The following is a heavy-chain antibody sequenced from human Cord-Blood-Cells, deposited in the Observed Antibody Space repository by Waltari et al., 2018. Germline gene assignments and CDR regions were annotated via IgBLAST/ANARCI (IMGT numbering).Heavy chain of an antibody. CDR3: ARTLGGSYYAFDI. D-gene: IGHD1-26*01. CDR1: GGSISSSSYY. J-gene: IGHJ3*02. V-gene: IGHV4-39*01. Sequence: QLQESGPGLVKPSETLSLTCTVSGGSISSSSYYWGWIRQPPGKGLEWIGSIYYSGSTYYNPSLKSRVTISVDTSKNQFSLKLSSVTAADTAVYYCARTLGGSYYAFDIWGQGTMVTVSS. CDR2: IYYSGST.